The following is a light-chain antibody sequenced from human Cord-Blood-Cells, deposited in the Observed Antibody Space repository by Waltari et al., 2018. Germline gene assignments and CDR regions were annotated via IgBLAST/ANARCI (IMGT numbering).Light chain of an antibody. CDR3: LQYNNWPPLT. Sequence: EIVLAQSPATLSVSPGGRGTLSCRAGQRVSSNLAWYQRKPGQAPRLLIYGASARATGIAARVRGSGSGRDFPLTISSLQSEDFAVDYCLQYNNWPPLTFGGGTKVEIK. CDR2: GAS. J-gene: IGKJ4*01. V-gene: IGKV3-15*01. CDR1: QRVSSN.